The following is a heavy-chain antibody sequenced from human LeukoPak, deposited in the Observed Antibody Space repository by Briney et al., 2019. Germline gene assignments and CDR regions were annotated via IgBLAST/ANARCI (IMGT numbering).Heavy chain of an antibody. CDR3: ARGGRYDFWSGYYIDGWFDP. V-gene: IGHV4-34*01. CDR1: GGSFSGYY. D-gene: IGHD3-3*01. Sequence: SETLSLTCAVYGGSFSGYYWSWIRQPPGKGLEWIGEINHSGSTNYNPSLKSRVTISVDTSKNQFSLKLSSVTAADTAVYYCARGGRYDFWSGYYIDGWFDPWGQGTLVTVSS. J-gene: IGHJ5*02. CDR2: INHSGST.